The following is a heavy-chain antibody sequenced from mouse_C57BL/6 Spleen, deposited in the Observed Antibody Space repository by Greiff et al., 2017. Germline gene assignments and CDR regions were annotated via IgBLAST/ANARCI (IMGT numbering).Heavy chain of an antibody. CDR1: GYTFTSYW. CDR3: AFITTLVATKETDYYAMDD. Sequence: QVQLQQSGAELVRPGSSVKLSCKASGYTFTSYWMHWVKQRPIQGLEWIGNIDPSDSETHYNQKFKDKATLTVDKSSSTAYMQLSRLKSEDSAVYYYAFITTLVATKETDYYAMDDGGQGTSVTVSA. D-gene: IGHD1-1*01. J-gene: IGHJ4*01. V-gene: IGHV1-52*01. CDR2: IDPSDSET.